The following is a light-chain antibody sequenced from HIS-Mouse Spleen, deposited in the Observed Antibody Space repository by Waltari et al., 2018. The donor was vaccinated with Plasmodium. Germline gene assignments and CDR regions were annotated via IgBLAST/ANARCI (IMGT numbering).Light chain of an antibody. J-gene: IGLJ2*01. Sequence: SALTQPPSASGSPGQSVTISCTGTSPDGGGFTYVPWYQQPPGKAPKLMIYEVSKRPSGVPDRFSGSKSGNTASLTVSGLQAEDEADYYCSSYAGSNNLVFGGGTKLTVL. CDR1: SPDGGGFTY. V-gene: IGLV2-8*01. CDR3: SSYAGSNNLV. CDR2: EVS.